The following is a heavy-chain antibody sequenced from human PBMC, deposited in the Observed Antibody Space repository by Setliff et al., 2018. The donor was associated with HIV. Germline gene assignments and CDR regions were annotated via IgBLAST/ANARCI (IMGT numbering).Heavy chain of an antibody. CDR2: IYWDDDK. Sequence: TLSLTCNVSGGSIIGYYWSWIRQPPGKALEWLALIYWDDDKRYSPSLKSRLTITKDTSKNQVFLTMTNMDPVDTATYYCAHSNNWFRMMRYYYYYGMDVWGPGTTVTVSS. D-gene: IGHD1-1*01. V-gene: IGHV2-5*08. CDR1: GGSIIGYYWS. J-gene: IGHJ6*02. CDR3: AHSNNWFRMMRYYYYYGMDV.